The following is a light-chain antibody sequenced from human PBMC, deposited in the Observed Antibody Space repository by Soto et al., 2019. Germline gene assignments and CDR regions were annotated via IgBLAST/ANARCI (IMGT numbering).Light chain of an antibody. Sequence: QSVLTQPPSASGSPGQSVTISCTGTSSDVGGYNYVSRYQQHPGKAPKLMIYAVSKRPSGVPDRFSGSKSGNTASLTVSGLQAEDEADYYCSSNAGSTYVVFGGGTKLTVL. CDR1: SSDVGGYNY. CDR3: SSNAGSTYVV. V-gene: IGLV2-8*01. J-gene: IGLJ2*01. CDR2: AVS.